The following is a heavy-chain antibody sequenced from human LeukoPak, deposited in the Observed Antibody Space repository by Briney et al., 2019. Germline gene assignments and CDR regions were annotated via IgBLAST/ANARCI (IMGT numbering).Heavy chain of an antibody. J-gene: IGHJ6*03. V-gene: IGHV4-38-2*02. CDR3: ARDRGFMVRGSRRGYDDYYYYMDV. CDR1: GYSISSGYY. Sequence: KSSETLSLTCTVSGYSISSGYYWGWIRQPPGKGLEWIGSIYHSGSTYYNPSLKSRVTISVDTSKNQFSLKLSSVTAADTAVYYCARDRGFMVRGSRRGYDDYYYYMDVWGKGTTVTISS. CDR2: IYHSGST. D-gene: IGHD3-10*01.